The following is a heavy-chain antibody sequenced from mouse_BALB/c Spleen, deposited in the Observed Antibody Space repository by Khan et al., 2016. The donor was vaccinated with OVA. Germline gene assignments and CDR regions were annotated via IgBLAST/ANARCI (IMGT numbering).Heavy chain of an antibody. CDR3: ASHLTGSFAY. J-gene: IGHJ3*01. CDR2: IKSDGYYT. D-gene: IGHD4-1*01. V-gene: IGHV5-6*01. CDR1: GFTFSTYA. Sequence: EVELVESGGDLVKPGGSLRLSCAASGFTFSTYAMSWVRQPPDKRLEWVTTIKSDGYYTYYPDTVKGRFTMTRNNAENTLYLQMNSLKAEDTAIYYCASHLTGSFAYWGQGTLVTFAA.